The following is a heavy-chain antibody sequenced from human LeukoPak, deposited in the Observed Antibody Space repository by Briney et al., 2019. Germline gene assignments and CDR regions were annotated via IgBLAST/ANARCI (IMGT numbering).Heavy chain of an antibody. CDR3: ARVEQPYDFWSGYYGGGGYFDY. Sequence: ASVKVSCKASGYTFTSYYMHWVRQAPGQGLEWMGIINPSGGSTSYAQKLQGRVTMTTDTSTSTAYMELRSLRSDDTAVYYCARVEQPYDFWSGYYGGGGYFDYWGQGTLVTVSS. CDR1: GYTFTSYY. D-gene: IGHD3-3*01. CDR2: INPSGGST. J-gene: IGHJ4*02. V-gene: IGHV1-46*01.